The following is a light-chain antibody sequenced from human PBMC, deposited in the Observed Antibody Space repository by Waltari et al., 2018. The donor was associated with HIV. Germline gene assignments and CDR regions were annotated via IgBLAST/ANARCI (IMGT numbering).Light chain of an antibody. V-gene: IGLV2-14*01. CDR1: DSDFGLSNF. CDR2: DVD. J-gene: IGLJ2*01. Sequence: SAVTQPASVSGLPGQSITISCSGDDSDFGLSNFVSCYQHHPATLPRLILYDVDSRASRSSPRFSGSMSGHTASLNTSGLRAEDEADYYCASFTGDHTLLFGGWTKVTVL. CDR3: ASFTGDHTLL.